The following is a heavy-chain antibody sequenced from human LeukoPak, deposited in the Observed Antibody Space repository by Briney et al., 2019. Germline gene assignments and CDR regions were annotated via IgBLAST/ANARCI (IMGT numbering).Heavy chain of an antibody. V-gene: IGHV3-15*01. D-gene: IGHD3-16*01. Sequence: GGSLRLSCAASGFTFSNAWMSWVRQAPGKGLEWVGRIKSKTDGGTTDYAAPVKGRSTISRDDSKNTLYLQMNSLKTEDTAVYYCITDPSGTFGWFDPWGQGTLVTVSS. CDR1: GFTFSNAW. CDR2: IKSKTDGGTT. CDR3: ITDPSGTFGWFDP. J-gene: IGHJ5*02.